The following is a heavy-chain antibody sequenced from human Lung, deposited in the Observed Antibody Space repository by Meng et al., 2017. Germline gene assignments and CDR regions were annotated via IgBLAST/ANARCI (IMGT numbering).Heavy chain of an antibody. V-gene: IGHV4-59*01. CDR1: GGSISSYY. J-gene: IGHJ4*02. CDR3: ASFRD. CDR2: IYYSGST. Sequence: QVQLKGSGPGLVKPSETLSLTCTVSGGSISSYYWSWIRQPPGKGLEWIGYIYYSGSTNYNPSLKSRVTISVDTSKNQFSLKLSSVTAADTAVYYCASFRDWGQGTLVTVSS.